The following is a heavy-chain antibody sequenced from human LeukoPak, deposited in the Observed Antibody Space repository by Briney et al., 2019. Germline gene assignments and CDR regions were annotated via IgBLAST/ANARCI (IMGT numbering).Heavy chain of an antibody. CDR1: GFTVSSNY. CDR2: IYSGGST. J-gene: IGHJ4*02. Sequence: GGSLRLSRAASGFTVSSNYMSWVRQAPGKGLEWVSVIYSGGSTYYADSVKGRFTISRDNSKNTLFLQINSLRAEDTAVYYCARDRPYYFDCWGQGTLVTVSS. CDR3: ARDRPYYFDC. V-gene: IGHV3-53*01.